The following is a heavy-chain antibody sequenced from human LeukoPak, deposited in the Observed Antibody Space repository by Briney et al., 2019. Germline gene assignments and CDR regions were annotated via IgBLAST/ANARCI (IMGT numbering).Heavy chain of an antibody. CDR3: ARGRRITIFGVVIDFDY. CDR2: ISAYNGNT. D-gene: IGHD3-3*01. CDR1: GYTFTSYG. Sequence: GASVKVSCKASGYTFTSYGISWVRQAPGQGLEWMGRISAYNGNTNYAQKLQGRVTMTTDTSTSTAYMELRSLRSDDTAVYYCARGRRITIFGVVIDFDYWGQGTLVTVSS. J-gene: IGHJ4*02. V-gene: IGHV1-18*01.